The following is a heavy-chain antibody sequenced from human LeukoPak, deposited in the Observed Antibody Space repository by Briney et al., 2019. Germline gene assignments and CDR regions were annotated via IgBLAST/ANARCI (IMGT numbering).Heavy chain of an antibody. Sequence: GGSLRLSCAASGFTFDDYGMSWVRQAPGKGLEWVSGINWNGGSTGYADSVKGRFTISRDNAKNSLYLQMNSLRAEDTALYYCAGYYYSSSLDYWGQGTLVTVSS. CDR2: INWNGGST. CDR3: AGYYYSSSLDY. CDR1: GFTFDDYG. D-gene: IGHD6-6*01. V-gene: IGHV3-20*04. J-gene: IGHJ4*02.